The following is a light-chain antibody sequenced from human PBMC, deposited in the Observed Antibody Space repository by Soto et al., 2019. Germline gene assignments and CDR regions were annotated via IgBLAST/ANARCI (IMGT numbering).Light chain of an antibody. CDR3: QQYGRSPFT. CDR1: QRITNNF. CDR2: SAS. Sequence: EIVLTQSPVTLSLSPGDSATLSCRASQRITNNFLAWFQQKPGLAPRLLIYSASTRASGIPDRFSGSGSGTDFALTISRLETEDFAVYYCQQYGRSPFTFGQGTKLQIK. J-gene: IGKJ2*01. V-gene: IGKV3-20*01.